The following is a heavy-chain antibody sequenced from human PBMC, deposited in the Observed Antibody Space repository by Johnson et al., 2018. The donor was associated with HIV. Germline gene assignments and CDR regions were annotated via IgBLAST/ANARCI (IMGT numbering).Heavy chain of an antibody. V-gene: IGHV3-15*01. Sequence: VQLVESGGGLVKPGGSLRLSCAASEFTFSNAWMNWVRKVPGKGLEWVGRIRGKTAGGTIEYATTVKGSFTRSRDDSKNTLYRQMNSLKTEDTAVSYCTTWWELLGPDDAFYILGQGTMVTVSS. CDR1: EFTFSNAW. CDR2: IRGKTAGGTI. J-gene: IGHJ3*02. D-gene: IGHD1-26*01. CDR3: TTWWELLGPDDAFYI.